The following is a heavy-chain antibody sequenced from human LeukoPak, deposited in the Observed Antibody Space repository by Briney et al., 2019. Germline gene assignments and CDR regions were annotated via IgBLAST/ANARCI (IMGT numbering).Heavy chain of an antibody. CDR2: ISKDGNSK. D-gene: IGHD5-12*01. J-gene: IGHJ4*02. Sequence: PGGSLRLSCAASGFTLSENNVHWVRQAPGKGLEWVALISKDGNSKDYADSVKGRFTLSGDNSKTTVYLQMNSLRAEDTAVYYCARDRSGFYSIDQWGQGTLVTVSP. V-gene: IGHV3-30-3*01. CDR1: GFTLSENN. CDR3: ARDRSGFYSIDQ.